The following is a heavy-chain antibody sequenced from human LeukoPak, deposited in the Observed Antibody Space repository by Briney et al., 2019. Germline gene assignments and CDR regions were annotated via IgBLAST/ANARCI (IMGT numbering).Heavy chain of an antibody. CDR3: ARVSYSSSWYEVAYYFDY. CDR1: GGSISSGGYY. CDR2: IYYSGST. V-gene: IGHV4-31*03. D-gene: IGHD6-13*01. J-gene: IGHJ4*02. Sequence: SETLSLTCTVSGGSISSGGYYWIWIRQHPGKGLEWICYIYYSGSTYYNPSIKSRVTISVDTSKNQFSLKLSSVTAADTAVYYCARVSYSSSWYEVAYYFDYWGQGTLVTVSS.